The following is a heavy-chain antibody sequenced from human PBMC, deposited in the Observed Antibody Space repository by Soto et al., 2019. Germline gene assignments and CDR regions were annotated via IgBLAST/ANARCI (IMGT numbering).Heavy chain of an antibody. CDR3: ARDRGWLAHDY. CDR1: GFTFDDYA. J-gene: IGHJ4*02. CDR2: ISWNSAAI. V-gene: IGHV3-9*01. D-gene: IGHD6-19*01. Sequence: MQLVESGGGLIEPGRSLRLSCAASGFTFDDYAIHWVRQAPGKGLEWVSGISWNSAAIDYAVSVKGRFTIVRDNAMNSLYLQMNHLRPEDTAFYYCARDRGWLAHDYWGQGTLVTVSS.